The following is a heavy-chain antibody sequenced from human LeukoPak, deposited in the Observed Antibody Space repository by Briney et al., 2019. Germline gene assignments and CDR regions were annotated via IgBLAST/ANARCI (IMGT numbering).Heavy chain of an antibody. J-gene: IGHJ3*02. CDR2: INHSGST. V-gene: IGHV4-34*01. CDR3: ARGGLYSSGWWPEAFDI. D-gene: IGHD6-19*01. Sequence: SETLSLTCAVYGGSFSGYYWSWIRQPPGKGLEWIGEINHSGSTNYNPSLKSRVTISVDTSKNQFSLKLSSVTAADTAVYYCARGGLYSSGWWPEAFDIWGQGTMVTVSS. CDR1: GGSFSGYY.